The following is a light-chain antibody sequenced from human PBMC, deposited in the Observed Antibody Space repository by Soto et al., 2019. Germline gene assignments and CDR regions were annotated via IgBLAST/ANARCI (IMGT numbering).Light chain of an antibody. V-gene: IGLV6-57*04. J-gene: IGLJ2*01. Sequence: NFMLTQPHSVSESPGQTVILACTRSSGGIASNSVQWYQQRPGSAPTTVIYEDNQRPSGVPARFSGSTDGSSNSASLTISRLQTEDEAHYYCQSSDSNTVVFGGGTQLTVL. CDR2: EDN. CDR3: QSSDSNTVV. CDR1: SGGIASNS.